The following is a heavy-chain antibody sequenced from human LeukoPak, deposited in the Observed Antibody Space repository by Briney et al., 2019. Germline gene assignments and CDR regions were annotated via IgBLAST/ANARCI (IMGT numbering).Heavy chain of an antibody. CDR3: ARGPTRYYFDY. V-gene: IGHV4-39*07. Sequence: SETLSLTCTVPGGSLSSSTYYWGWIRQPPGKGLEWIGSLYYSGSTYYNPSLKSRVTISLDTSKYQFSLKLNSVTAADTAVYYCARGPTRYYFDYWGQGSLVTVSS. CDR1: GGSLSSSTYY. CDR2: LYYSGST. J-gene: IGHJ4*02. D-gene: IGHD1/OR15-1a*01.